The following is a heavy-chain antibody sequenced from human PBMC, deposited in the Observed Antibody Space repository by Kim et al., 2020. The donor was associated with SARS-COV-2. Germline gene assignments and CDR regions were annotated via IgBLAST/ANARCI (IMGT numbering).Heavy chain of an antibody. CDR2: VSHNGNYL. V-gene: IGHV3-30*04. CDR1: GFTFSHYA. Sequence: GGSLRLSCSASGFTFSHYAMHWVRQAPGRRLEWVASVSHNGNYLNYVDSVKGRFTISRDNSKDTVSLQMNNLRPEDTAVYYCARDSVLGWVFNYFDYWGQGILVTVSS. D-gene: IGHD2-8*01. CDR3: ARDSVLGWVFNYFDY. J-gene: IGHJ4*02.